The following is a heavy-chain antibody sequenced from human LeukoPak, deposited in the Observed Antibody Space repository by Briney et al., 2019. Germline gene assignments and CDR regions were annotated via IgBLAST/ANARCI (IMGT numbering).Heavy chain of an antibody. D-gene: IGHD2-2*01. CDR2: FDPEDGET. CDR3: ATLGYCSSTSCYLRWFDP. J-gene: IGHJ5*02. V-gene: IGHV1-24*01. Sequence: ASVKISCKVSGYTLTELSMHWVRQAPGKGLEWMGGFDPEDGETIYAQKFQGRVTMTEDTSTDTAYMELSSLRSEDTAVYYCATLGYCSSTSCYLRWFDPWGQGTRVTVSS. CDR1: GYTLTELS.